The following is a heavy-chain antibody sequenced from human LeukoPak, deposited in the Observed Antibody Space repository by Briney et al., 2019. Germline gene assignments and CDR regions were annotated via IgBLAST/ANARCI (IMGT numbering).Heavy chain of an antibody. V-gene: IGHV4-4*07. CDR2: IYYSGST. J-gene: IGHJ4*02. Sequence: PSETLSLTCTVSGDSIISNYWSWIRQPAGQRLEWIGRIYYSGSTNYNPSLKSRLSISVDTSRNQFSLRLTSVTAADTAVYYCAKDLTGLLDSGSDYWGQGTLVTVSS. CDR1: GDSIISNY. CDR3: AKDLTGLLDSGSDY. D-gene: IGHD5-18*01.